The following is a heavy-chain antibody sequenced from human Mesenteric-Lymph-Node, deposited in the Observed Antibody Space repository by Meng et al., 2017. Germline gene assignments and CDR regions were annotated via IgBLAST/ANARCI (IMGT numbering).Heavy chain of an antibody. V-gene: IGHV3-23*04. Sequence: EVTRGESGGGFVNPGGSLTLSWAASGFTFNGYSMNWARQCPGKGMDGVSAIGGSGGSTYDADSVKGRFTISRDNSKNTLYLQMNSLRAEDTAVYYCVEYWFDPWGQGTLVTVSS. J-gene: IGHJ5*02. CDR2: IGGSGGST. CDR1: GFTFNGYS. CDR3: VEYWFDP. D-gene: IGHD3-3*01.